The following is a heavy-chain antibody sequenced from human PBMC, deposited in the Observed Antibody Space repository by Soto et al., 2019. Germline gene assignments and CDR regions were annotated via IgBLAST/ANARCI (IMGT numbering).Heavy chain of an antibody. V-gene: IGHV3-30*18. J-gene: IGHJ4*02. Sequence: PGGSLRLSCAASGFTFSSYGMHWVRQAPGKGLEWVAVISYDGSNKYYADSVKGRFTISRDNSKNTLYLQMNSLRAEDTAVYYCAKAADVLSSGYLDYWGQGTLVTVSS. CDR1: GFTFSSYG. CDR2: ISYDGSNK. D-gene: IGHD3-22*01. CDR3: AKAADVLSSGYLDY.